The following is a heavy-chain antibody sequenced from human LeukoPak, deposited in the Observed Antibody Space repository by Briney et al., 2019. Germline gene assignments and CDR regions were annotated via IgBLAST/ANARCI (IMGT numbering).Heavy chain of an antibody. V-gene: IGHV3-21*01. CDR1: GFTFSSYS. D-gene: IGHD3-22*01. CDR3: AREKDDSSGYYDY. J-gene: IGHJ4*02. CDR2: ISSSSSYI. Sequence: GGSLRLSCAASGFTFSSYSMNWVRQAPGKGLEWVSSISSSSSYIYYADSVKGRFTISRDNAKNSLYLQMNSLRAEDTAVYYCAREKDDSSGYYDYWGQGTLVTVSP.